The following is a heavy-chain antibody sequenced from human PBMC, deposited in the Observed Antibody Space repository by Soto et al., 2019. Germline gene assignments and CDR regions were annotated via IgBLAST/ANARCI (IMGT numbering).Heavy chain of an antibody. V-gene: IGHV5-10-1*03. CDR2: IAPSDSDT. CDR3: ARLQPDNSYGDY. J-gene: IGHJ4*02. D-gene: IGHD4-4*01. Sequence: EVQLVQSGAEVKKPGESLTISCKGSGYTFINYWIYWVRQMPGEGLEWIGRIAPSDSDTKYSPSFRGHVTISADKSISTAYLQWSSLQASDTALYYCARLQPDNSYGDYWGQGALVTVSS. CDR1: GYTFINYW.